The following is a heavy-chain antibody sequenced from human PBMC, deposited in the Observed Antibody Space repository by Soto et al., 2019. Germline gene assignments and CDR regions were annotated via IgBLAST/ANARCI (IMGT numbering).Heavy chain of an antibody. V-gene: IGHV3-53*01. J-gene: IGHJ4*02. CDR1: GFTVSSNY. D-gene: IGHD1-26*01. Sequence: LRLSCAASGFTVSSNYMSWVRQAPGKGLEWVSIIYSSGSTYYADSVKGRFTISRDNSKNTLYLQMNSLRADDTAVYYCARDATYSGSYYYFDYWGQGALVTVSS. CDR2: IYSSGST. CDR3: ARDATYSGSYYYFDY.